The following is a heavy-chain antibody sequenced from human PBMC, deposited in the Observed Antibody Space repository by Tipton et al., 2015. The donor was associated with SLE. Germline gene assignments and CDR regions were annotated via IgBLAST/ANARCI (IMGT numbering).Heavy chain of an antibody. CDR3: ARGYDYDILTGPPDY. J-gene: IGHJ4*02. CDR1: GGSFSGYY. D-gene: IGHD3-9*01. V-gene: IGHV4-34*01. CDR2: INHSGST. Sequence: TLSLTCAVYGGSFSGYYWSWIRQPPGKGLEWIGEINHSGSTNYNPSLKSRVTISVDTSKNQFSLQLNSVTPEDTAVYYCARGYDYDILTGPPDYWGQGTLVTVSS.